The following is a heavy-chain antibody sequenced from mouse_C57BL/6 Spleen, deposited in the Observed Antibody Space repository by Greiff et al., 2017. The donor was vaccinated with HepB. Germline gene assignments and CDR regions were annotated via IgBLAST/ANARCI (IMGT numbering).Heavy chain of an antibody. D-gene: IGHD2-3*01. J-gene: IGHJ2*01. CDR3: ARKGLLRY. CDR1: GYTFTSYW. V-gene: IGHV1-50*01. CDR2: IDPSDSYT. Sequence: QVQLQQPGAELVKPGASVKLSCKASGYTFTSYWMQWVKQRPGQGLEWIGEIDPSDSYTNYNQKFKGKATLTVETSSSTAYMQLSSLTSEDSAVYYCARKGLLRYWGQGTTLTVSS.